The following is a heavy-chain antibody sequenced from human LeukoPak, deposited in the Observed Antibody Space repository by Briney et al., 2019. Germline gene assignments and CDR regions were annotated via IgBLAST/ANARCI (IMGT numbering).Heavy chain of an antibody. CDR2: INHSGST. CDR1: GGSFSGYY. V-gene: IGHV4-34*01. D-gene: IGHD3-10*01. Sequence: SETLSLTCAVYGGSFSGYYWGWIRQPPGKGLEWIGEINHSGSTNYNPSLKSRVTISVDTSKNQFSLKLSSVTAADTAVYYCARVNGRRITMVRGVTGPIDYWGQGTLVTVSS. J-gene: IGHJ4*02. CDR3: ARVNGRRITMVRGVTGPIDY.